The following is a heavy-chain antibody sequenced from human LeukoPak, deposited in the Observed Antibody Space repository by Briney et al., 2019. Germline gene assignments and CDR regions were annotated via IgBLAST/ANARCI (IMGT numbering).Heavy chain of an antibody. CDR3: AIFSSASRHTIFYMDV. V-gene: IGHV4-4*07. Sequence: PSETLSLTCTVASRSITTYYWSCNRQPAGKGLEWNGLISASGSTIYNPSLKSRVTISVATSKNQFSLRLTSVTAADTAMYYCAIFSSASRHTIFYMDVWGNGTTVTVSS. J-gene: IGHJ6*03. D-gene: IGHD3-9*01. CDR2: ISASGST. CDR1: SRSITTYY.